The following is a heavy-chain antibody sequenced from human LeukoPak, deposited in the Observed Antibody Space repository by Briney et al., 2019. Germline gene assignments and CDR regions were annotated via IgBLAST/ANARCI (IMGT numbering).Heavy chain of an antibody. J-gene: IGHJ4*02. CDR3: ARDPGYDYVWGSYRSFDD. V-gene: IGHV3-48*03. CDR1: GFTFSSYE. CDR2: ISSSGSTI. D-gene: IGHD3-16*02. Sequence: GGSLRLSCAASGFTFSSYEMNWVRQAPGEGLEWVSYISSSGSTIYYADSVKGRFTISRDNAKNSLYLQMNSLRAEDTAVYYCARDPGYDYVWGSYRSFDDWGQGTLVTVSS.